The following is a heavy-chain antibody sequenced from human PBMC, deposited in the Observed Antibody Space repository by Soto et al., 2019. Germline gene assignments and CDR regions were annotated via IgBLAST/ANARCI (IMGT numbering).Heavy chain of an antibody. CDR1: GLTFSNYW. CDR3: ARDGGYSGYDFFDY. CDR2: TKQDGSKK. V-gene: IGHV3-7*01. Sequence: PGGSLRLSCAASGLTFSNYWMSWVRQAPGKGLEWVANTKQDGSKKYYVDSVKGRFTISRDNAKKSLYLQMNSLRAEDTAVYYCARDGGYSGYDFFDYWGQGTLVTVSS. D-gene: IGHD5-12*01. J-gene: IGHJ4*02.